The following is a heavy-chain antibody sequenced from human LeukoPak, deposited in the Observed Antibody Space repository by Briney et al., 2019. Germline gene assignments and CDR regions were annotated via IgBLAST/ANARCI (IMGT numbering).Heavy chain of an antibody. CDR1: GFTFSSYA. Sequence: GGSLRLSCAASGFTFSSYAMSWVRQAPGKGLEGVSAISGSGGSTYYADSVKGRFTISRDNSKNTLYLQMNSLRAEDTAVYYCVYDSSGYYLFDYWGQGTLVTVSS. J-gene: IGHJ4*02. CDR2: ISGSGGST. V-gene: IGHV3-23*01. D-gene: IGHD3-22*01. CDR3: VYDSSGYYLFDY.